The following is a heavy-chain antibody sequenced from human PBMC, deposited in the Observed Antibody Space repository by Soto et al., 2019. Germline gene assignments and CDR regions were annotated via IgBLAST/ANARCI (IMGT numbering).Heavy chain of an antibody. CDR2: IKSKTDGGTT. D-gene: IGHD2-15*01. CDR3: TTDLTVAVGMDV. Sequence: PGGSLRLSCAASGFTFINAWMNWVRQAPGKGLEWVGRIKSKTDGGTTDYAAPVKGRFTISRAETKNTLYLQMNSLKTEDTAVYYCTTDLTVAVGMDVWGQGTTVTVSS. CDR1: GFTFINAW. V-gene: IGHV3-15*07. J-gene: IGHJ6*02.